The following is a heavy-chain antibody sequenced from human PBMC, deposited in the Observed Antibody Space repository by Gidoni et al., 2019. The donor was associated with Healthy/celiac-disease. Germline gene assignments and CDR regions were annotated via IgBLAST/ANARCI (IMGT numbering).Heavy chain of an antibody. D-gene: IGHD2-15*01. CDR3: ASYFRVVAAIAPLTG. V-gene: IGHV3-21*01. Sequence: EVQLVESRRGLVKPGGPLRLSCAASGFTFSSYSMNWVRQAPGKVLEWVSSISSSSSYVYYADSVKGRFTISRDNAKNSLYLQMNSLRAEDTAVYYCASYFRVVAAIAPLTGWGQGPLVTVSS. CDR1: GFTFSSYS. CDR2: ISSSSSYV. J-gene: IGHJ4*02.